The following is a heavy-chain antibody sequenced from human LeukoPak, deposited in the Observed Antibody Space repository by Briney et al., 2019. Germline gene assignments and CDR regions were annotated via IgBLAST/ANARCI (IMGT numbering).Heavy chain of an antibody. CDR2: IYHSGST. J-gene: IGHJ4*02. CDR3: ARGGHRGYSYGFDY. CDR1: GYSISSGYY. D-gene: IGHD5-18*01. V-gene: IGHV4-38-2*02. Sequence: SETLSLTCTVSGYSISSGYYWGWLRQPPGRGLEWIGTIYHSGSTYYNPSLKSRVTISVDTSKNQFSLKLSSVTAADTAVYYCARGGHRGYSYGFDYWGQGTLVTVSS.